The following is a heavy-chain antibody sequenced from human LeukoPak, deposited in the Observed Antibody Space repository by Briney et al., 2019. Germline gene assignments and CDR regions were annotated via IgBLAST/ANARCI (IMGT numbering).Heavy chain of an antibody. V-gene: IGHV3-23*01. CDR2: ISGSGGST. CDR1: GFTFSSYA. J-gene: IGHJ4*02. CDR3: ADIWFGECCNFDY. Sequence: PGGSLRLSCAASGFTFSSYAMSWVRQAPGKGVEWVSAISGSGGSTYYAASVKGRFTISRDNSKNPLYLQMNSLRAEDTAVYYCADIWFGECCNFDYWGQGTLVTVSS. D-gene: IGHD3-10*01.